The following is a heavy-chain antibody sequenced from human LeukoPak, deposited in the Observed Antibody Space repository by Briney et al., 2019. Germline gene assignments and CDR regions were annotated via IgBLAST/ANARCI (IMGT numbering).Heavy chain of an antibody. J-gene: IGHJ4*02. CDR3: ARDDENGYNSLDY. V-gene: IGHV3-23*01. CDR2: ISGSGGST. D-gene: IGHD5-24*01. Sequence: GGSLRLSCAASGFTFSSYAMSWVRQAPGKGLEWVSAISGSGGSTYYADSVKGRFTISRDNSKNTLYLQMNSLRADDTAVFYCARDDENGYNSLDYWGQGTLVTVSS. CDR1: GFTFSSYA.